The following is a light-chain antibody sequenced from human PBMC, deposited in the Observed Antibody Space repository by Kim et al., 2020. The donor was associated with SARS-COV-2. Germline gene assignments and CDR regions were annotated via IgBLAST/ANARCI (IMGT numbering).Light chain of an antibody. J-gene: IGKJ1*01. Sequence: EVVMTQSPATLSVSPGERATLSCRASQSISTNLAWYQQTPGQAPRLLISGASTRATGVPARFSGSGSGTEFTLTNSSLQSEDFAIYYCQQYNDWPPEWTFGQGTKVDIK. CDR2: GAS. V-gene: IGKV3-15*01. CDR1: QSISTN. CDR3: QQYNDWPPEWT.